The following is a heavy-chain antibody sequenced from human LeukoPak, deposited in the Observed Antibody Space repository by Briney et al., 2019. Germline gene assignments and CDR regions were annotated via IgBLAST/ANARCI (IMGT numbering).Heavy chain of an antibody. CDR2: ISSSSSYI. CDR1: GFTFSSYS. Sequence: GGSLRLSCAASGFTFSSYSTNWVRQAPGKGLEWVSSISSSSSYIYYADSVKGRFTISRDNAKNSLYLQMNSLRAEDTAVYYCARGPDILTGAEFNYWGQGTLVTVSS. J-gene: IGHJ4*02. D-gene: IGHD3-9*01. V-gene: IGHV3-21*01. CDR3: ARGPDILTGAEFNY.